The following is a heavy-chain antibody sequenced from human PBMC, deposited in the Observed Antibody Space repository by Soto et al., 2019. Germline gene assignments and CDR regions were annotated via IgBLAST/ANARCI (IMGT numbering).Heavy chain of an antibody. Sequence: SETLSLTCAVYGGSFSAYYWSWVRQPPGKGLEWIGEIIHSESTKYNPSLKSRVTISVDTSKNQFSLKLSSVTAADAAVYYCARQRPTDGRWEFANYYGMDVWGQGTPVTVSS. CDR3: ARQRPTDGRWEFANYYGMDV. CDR2: IIHSEST. CDR1: GGSFSAYY. J-gene: IGHJ6*02. V-gene: IGHV4-34*12. D-gene: IGHD1-26*01.